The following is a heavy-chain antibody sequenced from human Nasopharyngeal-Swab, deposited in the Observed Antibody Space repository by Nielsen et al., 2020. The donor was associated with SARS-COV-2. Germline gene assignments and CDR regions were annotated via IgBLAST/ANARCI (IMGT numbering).Heavy chain of an antibody. CDR3: AKVGEWSDTVYFDY. J-gene: IGHJ4*02. V-gene: IGHV3-30*18. Sequence: GESLKISCAAPGFTFSSYGMYWVRQAPGKGLEWVAVISYDGSNKYYADSVKGRFTISRDNSKNTLYLQMNSLRTEDTAVYYCAKVGEWSDTVYFDYWGQGTLVTVSS. D-gene: IGHD3-10*01. CDR1: GFTFSSYG. CDR2: ISYDGSNK.